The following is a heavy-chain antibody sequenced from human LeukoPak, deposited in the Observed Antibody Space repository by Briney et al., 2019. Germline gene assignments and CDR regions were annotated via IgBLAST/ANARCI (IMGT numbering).Heavy chain of an antibody. J-gene: IGHJ5*02. CDR3: ARVGIEMATIEWFDP. D-gene: IGHD5-24*01. CDR1: GYTFTSYD. CDR2: MSPNSGNT. V-gene: IGHV1-8*01. Sequence: ASVKVSCKASGYTFTSYDINWVRQATGQGLEWMGWMSPNSGNTGYAQKFQGRVTMTRNTSISTAYMELSSLRSEDTAVYYCARVGIEMATIEWFDPWGQGTLVTVSS.